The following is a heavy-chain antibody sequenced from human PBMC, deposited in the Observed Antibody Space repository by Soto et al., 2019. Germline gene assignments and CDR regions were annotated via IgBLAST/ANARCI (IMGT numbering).Heavy chain of an antibody. D-gene: IGHD2-8*01. CDR3: ARGRFYCTNGVCLRSWFDP. J-gene: IGHJ5*02. CDR1: GYTFTSYG. Sequence: QVQLVQSGAEVKKPGASVKVSCKASGYTFTSYGISWVRQAPGQGLEWMGWISAYNGNTNYAQKLQGRVTMTTDTSTSTAYMELRSLRSDDTAVYYCARGRFYCTNGVCLRSWFDPWGQGTLVTVSS. CDR2: ISAYNGNT. V-gene: IGHV1-18*01.